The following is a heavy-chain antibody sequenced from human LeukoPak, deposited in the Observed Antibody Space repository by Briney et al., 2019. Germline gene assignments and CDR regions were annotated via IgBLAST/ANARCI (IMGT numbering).Heavy chain of an antibody. CDR2: ISAYNGNT. CDR3: ARVSVLGTLKSIYGMDV. V-gene: IGHV1-18*01. Sequence: EASVKVSCKASGYKFTSYGISWVRQAPGQGLEWMGWISAYNGNTKYAQKLQGRVTMTTDTSTSTAYMELRSLRSDDTAVYYCARVSVLGTLKSIYGMDVWGQGTTVTVSS. D-gene: IGHD1-14*01. CDR1: GYKFTSYG. J-gene: IGHJ6*02.